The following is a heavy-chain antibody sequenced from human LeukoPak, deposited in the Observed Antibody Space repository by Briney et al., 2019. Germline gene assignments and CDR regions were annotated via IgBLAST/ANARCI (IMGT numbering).Heavy chain of an antibody. CDR2: IYHSGST. CDR1: GGSTSSSNYY. V-gene: IGHV4-39*01. J-gene: IGHJ4*02. D-gene: IGHD2-21*01. Sequence: SETLSLTCTVSGGSTSSSNYYWGWIRQPPGKGLEWIGSIYHSGSTYYNQSLKGRVTISVDTSKDQFSLKLSSVTAADTAVYYCARQEVVIKNFDYWGQGTLVTVSS. CDR3: ARQEVVIKNFDY.